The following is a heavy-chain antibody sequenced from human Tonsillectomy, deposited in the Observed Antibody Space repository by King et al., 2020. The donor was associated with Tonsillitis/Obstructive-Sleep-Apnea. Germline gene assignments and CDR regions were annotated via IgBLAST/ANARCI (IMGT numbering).Heavy chain of an antibody. V-gene: IGHV4-4*07. D-gene: IGHD3/OR15-3a*01. CDR1: GGSISSYY. Sequence: QLQESGPGLVKPSETLSLTCTVSGGSISSYYWSWIRQPAGKGLEWIGRIYTSGSTNYNPSLKSRVTMSVDTSKNQFSLTLSSVTAADTAVYYCARAGIWSGYSGIRYYGMDVWGRGTTVTVSS. CDR3: ARAGIWSGYSGIRYYGMDV. J-gene: IGHJ6*02. CDR2: IYTSGST.